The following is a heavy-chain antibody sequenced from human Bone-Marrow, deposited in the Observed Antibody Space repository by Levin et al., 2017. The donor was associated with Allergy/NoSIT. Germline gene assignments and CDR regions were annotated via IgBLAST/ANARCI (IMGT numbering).Heavy chain of an antibody. CDR1: GFTFSSYG. V-gene: IGHV3-30*18. J-gene: IGHJ6*03. D-gene: IGHD3-10*01. CDR2: ISYDGSNK. CDR3: AKDYYGSGSYYNNYYYYYMDV. Sequence: GGSLRLSCAASGFTFSSYGMHWVRQAPGKGLEWVAVISYDGSNKYYADSVKGRFTISRDNSKNTLYLQMNSLRAEDTAVYYCAKDYYGSGSYYNNYYYYYMDVWGKGTTVTVSS.